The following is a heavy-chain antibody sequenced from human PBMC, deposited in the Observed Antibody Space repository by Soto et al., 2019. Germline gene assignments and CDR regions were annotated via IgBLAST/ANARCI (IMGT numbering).Heavy chain of an antibody. CDR3: STDSYTDLTVVRLDN. D-gene: IGHD3-22*01. V-gene: IGHV3-15*07. Sequence: GSLRLSCAVSGLTSSTAWINWVRQAPWKGLEWVGRIKSKSHGGTTDFAAPVKGRFAISRDDSKSIAHMEMNSLKTEDTAVYYCSTDSYTDLTVVRLDNWGHGILVTVSS. CDR2: IKSKSHGGTT. CDR1: GLTSSTAW. J-gene: IGHJ4*01.